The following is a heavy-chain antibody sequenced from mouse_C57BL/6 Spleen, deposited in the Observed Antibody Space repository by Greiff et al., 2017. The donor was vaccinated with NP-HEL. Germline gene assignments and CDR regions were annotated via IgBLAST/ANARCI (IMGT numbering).Heavy chain of an antibody. V-gene: IGHV5-16*01. Sequence: EVHLVESEGGLVQPGSSMKLSCTASGFTFSDYYMAWVRQVPEKGLEWVANINYDGSSTYYLDSLKSRFIISRDNAKNILYLQMSSLKSEDTATYYCARGGIYYGNYAAMDYWGQGTSVTVSS. CDR3: ARGGIYYGNYAAMDY. D-gene: IGHD2-1*01. CDR1: GFTFSDYY. J-gene: IGHJ4*01. CDR2: INYDGSST.